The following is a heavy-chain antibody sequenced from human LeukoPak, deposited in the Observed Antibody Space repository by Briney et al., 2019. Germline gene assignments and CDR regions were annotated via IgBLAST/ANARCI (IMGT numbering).Heavy chain of an antibody. D-gene: IGHD6-19*01. J-gene: IGHJ4*02. V-gene: IGHV3-23*01. CDR3: AKDGGHSSGTAGSDY. CDR1: GFTFSSYA. Sequence: GGSLRLSCAASGFTFSSYAMSWVRQAPGKGLEWVSAISGSGGSTYYADSVKGRFTVSRDNSKNTLYLQMNSLRAEDTAVYYCAKDGGHSSGTAGSDYWGQGTLVTASS. CDR2: ISGSGGST.